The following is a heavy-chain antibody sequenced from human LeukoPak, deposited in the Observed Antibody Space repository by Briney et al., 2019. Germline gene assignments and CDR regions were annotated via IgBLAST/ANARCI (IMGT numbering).Heavy chain of an antibody. V-gene: IGHV4-61*02. CDR2: IYTSGST. D-gene: IGHD2/OR15-2a*01. CDR3: ARQISDYYYYYMDV. J-gene: IGHJ6*03. Sequence: SETLSLTCTVSGGSISSGSYYWSWIRQPAGKGLEWIGRIYTSGSTNYNPSLKSRVTISVDTSKNQFSPKLNSVTAADTAMYYCARQISDYYYYYMDVWGEGITVTVSS. CDR1: GGSISSGSYY.